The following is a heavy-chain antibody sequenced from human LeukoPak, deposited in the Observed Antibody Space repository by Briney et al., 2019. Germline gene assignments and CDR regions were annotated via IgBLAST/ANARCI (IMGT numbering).Heavy chain of an antibody. J-gene: IGHJ4*02. Sequence: SETLSLTCAVDGGSFSGFYWSWIRQAAGKGLEWIGEINQSGNTNYNPSLTDYNPSLKSRVTISVDTSKNQFSLKLSSLTAADTAAYYCARHEYYYDSSVPLGLDYWGEGTLVTVS. CDR1: GGSFSGFY. CDR3: ARHEYYYDSSVPLGLDY. D-gene: IGHD3-22*01. V-gene: IGHV4-34*01. CDR2: INQSGNT.